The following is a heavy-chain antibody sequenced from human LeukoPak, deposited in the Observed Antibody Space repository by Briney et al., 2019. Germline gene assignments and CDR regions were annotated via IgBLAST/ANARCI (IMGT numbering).Heavy chain of an antibody. V-gene: IGHV3-21*01. CDR3: AREKVKRWDSYGPRDAFDI. Sequence: GGSLRLSCAASGFAFSSYSMNWVRQAPGKGLEWVSSISSSSSYIYYADSVKGRFTISRDNAKNSLYLQMNSLRAEDTAVYYCAREKVKRWDSYGPRDAFDIWGQGTMVTVSS. D-gene: IGHD5-18*01. CDR1: GFAFSSYS. CDR2: ISSSSSYI. J-gene: IGHJ3*02.